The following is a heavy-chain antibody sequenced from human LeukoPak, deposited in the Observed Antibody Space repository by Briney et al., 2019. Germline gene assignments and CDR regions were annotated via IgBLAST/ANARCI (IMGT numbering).Heavy chain of an antibody. J-gene: IGHJ4*02. V-gene: IGHV3-74*01. CDR3: ARGPNFSGWLDY. Sequence: GGSLRLSCAASGFTFSSYWMHWVRQAPGKGLVWVSRINSDGSSTSYAGSVKGRFTISRDNAKNTLYLQMNSLRAEDTAVYYCARGPNFSGWLDYWGQGTLVTVSS. D-gene: IGHD6-19*01. CDR2: INSDGSST. CDR1: GFTFSSYW.